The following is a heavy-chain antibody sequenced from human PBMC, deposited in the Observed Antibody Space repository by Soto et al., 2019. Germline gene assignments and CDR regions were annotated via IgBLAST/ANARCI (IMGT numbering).Heavy chain of an antibody. Sequence: PSETLSLTCTVSGGSMNNYFWSWIRQPPGEGLAWIACISYSGSTNCSPSLKNRVTISVDTSKNQFSLKLSSVTAADTAVYYCARHEGGVSGSYYLPPGDAFDIWGQGTMVTVSS. CDR3: ARHEGGVSGSYYLPPGDAFDI. V-gene: IGHV4-59*08. CDR1: GGSMNNYF. CDR2: ISYSGST. D-gene: IGHD3-10*01. J-gene: IGHJ3*02.